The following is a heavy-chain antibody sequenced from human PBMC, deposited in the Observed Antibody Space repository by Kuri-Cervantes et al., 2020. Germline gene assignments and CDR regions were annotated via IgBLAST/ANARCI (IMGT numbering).Heavy chain of an antibody. Sequence: ASVKVSCKASGYTFTTYDIHWVRQATGQGLEWMGWMNPNSGNTGYAQKFQGRVTMTRSTSISTAYMELSSLRSEDTAVYYCARAPPGGYYDNSGYYHFDYWGQGALVTVSS. J-gene: IGHJ4*02. V-gene: IGHV1-8*02. CDR1: GYTFTTYD. CDR3: ARAPPGGYYDNSGYYHFDY. CDR2: MNPNSGNT. D-gene: IGHD3-22*01.